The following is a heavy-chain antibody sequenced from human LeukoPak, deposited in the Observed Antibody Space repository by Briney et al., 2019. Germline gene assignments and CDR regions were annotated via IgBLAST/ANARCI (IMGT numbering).Heavy chain of an antibody. CDR1: GFTFSSYG. V-gene: IGHV3-30*18. CDR3: AKPGVRGYGYGARDY. D-gene: IGHD5-18*01. CDR2: ISYDGSNK. J-gene: IGHJ4*02. Sequence: PGGSLRLSCAASGFTFSSYGMHWVRQAPGKGLEWVAVISYDGSNKYYADSVKGRFTISRDNSKNTLYLQMNSLRAEDTAVYYCAKPGVRGYGYGARDYWGQGTLVTVSS.